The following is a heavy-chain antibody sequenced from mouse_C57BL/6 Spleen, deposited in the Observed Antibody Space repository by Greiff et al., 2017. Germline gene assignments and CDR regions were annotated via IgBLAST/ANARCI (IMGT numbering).Heavy chain of an antibody. V-gene: IGHV1-64*01. CDR2: IHPNSGST. Sequence: QVQLQQPGAELVKPGASVKLSCKASGYTFTSYWMHWVKQRPGQGLEWIGMIHPNSGSTNYNEKFKSKATLTVDKSSSTAYMQLSSLTSEDSAVXYCARPRYGNYEGYYAMDYWGQGTSVTVSS. CDR1: GYTFTSYW. J-gene: IGHJ4*01. D-gene: IGHD2-10*02. CDR3: ARPRYGNYEGYYAMDY.